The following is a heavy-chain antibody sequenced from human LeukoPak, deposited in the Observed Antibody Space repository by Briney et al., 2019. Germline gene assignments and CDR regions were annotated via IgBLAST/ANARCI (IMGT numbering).Heavy chain of an antibody. D-gene: IGHD3-22*01. V-gene: IGHV4-4*02. J-gene: IGHJ4*02. Sequence: IPSETLSLTCGVSGGAISNTNWWNWVRQPPGKGLEWIGEINHSGSTNYNPSLKSRVTISVGTSKNQFSLKLSSVTAADTALYYCARAAFYDIDYWGQGTLVTVSS. CDR3: ARAAFYDIDY. CDR2: INHSGST. CDR1: GGAISNTNW.